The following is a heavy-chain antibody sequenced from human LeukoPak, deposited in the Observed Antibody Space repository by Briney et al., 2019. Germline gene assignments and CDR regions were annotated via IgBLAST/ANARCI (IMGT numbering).Heavy chain of an antibody. D-gene: IGHD1-26*01. J-gene: IGHJ4*02. CDR1: GGSMSSSSNF. CDR3: ARLTLYSGSPRGDY. Sequence: SETLSLTCTVSGGSMSSSSNFWGWVRQPPGKGLEWIGSISYSGSTYYNPSLKSRVTISVDTSKNQFSLKLSSVTAADTAVYYCARLTLYSGSPRGDYWGQGTLVTVSS. CDR2: ISYSGST. V-gene: IGHV4-39*01.